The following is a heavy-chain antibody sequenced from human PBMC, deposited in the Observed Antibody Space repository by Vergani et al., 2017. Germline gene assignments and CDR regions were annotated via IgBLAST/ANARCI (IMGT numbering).Heavy chain of an antibody. Sequence: EVQLVESGGGLVQPGGSLRLSCAASGFTFSSYWMSWVRQAPGKGLEWVANIKQDGSEKYYVDSVKGRFTISRDNAKNSLYLQMNSLRAEDTAVYYCARVGPRGLLCWALGNDFDYWGQGTLVTVSS. D-gene: IGHD2-21*01. CDR1: GFTFSSYW. CDR3: ARVGPRGLLCWALGNDFDY. V-gene: IGHV3-7*01. CDR2: IKQDGSEK. J-gene: IGHJ4*02.